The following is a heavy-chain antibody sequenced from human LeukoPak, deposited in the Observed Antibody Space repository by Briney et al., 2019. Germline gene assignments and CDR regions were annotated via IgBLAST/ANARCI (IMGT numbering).Heavy chain of an antibody. CDR3: ARDRTVVVVVAATQAHWFDP. Sequence: SETLSLTCTVSGDSISSSSYYWGWLRQPPGKGLERIGSFCYSESTYYNQSLKSRVTISVDTSKTQFSLKLSSVPAADTAVYYCARDRTVVVVVAATQAHWFDPWGQGTLVTVSS. CDR2: FCYSEST. CDR1: GDSISSSSYY. J-gene: IGHJ5*02. D-gene: IGHD2-15*01. V-gene: IGHV4-39*07.